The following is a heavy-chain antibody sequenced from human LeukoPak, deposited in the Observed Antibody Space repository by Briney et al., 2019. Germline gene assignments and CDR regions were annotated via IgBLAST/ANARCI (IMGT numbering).Heavy chain of an antibody. CDR3: ARLIVGSSSTGWFDP. CDR2: IYPGDSDT. D-gene: IGHD6-6*01. CDR1: GYTFTSYW. Sequence: GESLKISXQSSGYTFTSYWIGWVHQMPGKGQQWMGIIYPGDSDTTYSPSFQGQVTISADKSISTAYLQWSSLKASDTAIYYCARLIVGSSSTGWFDPWGQGTLVTVSS. V-gene: IGHV5-51*07. J-gene: IGHJ5*02.